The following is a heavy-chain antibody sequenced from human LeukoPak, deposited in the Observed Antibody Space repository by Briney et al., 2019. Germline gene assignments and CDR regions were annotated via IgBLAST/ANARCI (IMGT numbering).Heavy chain of an antibody. Sequence: GASVKVSCKASGYTFTSYGISWVRQAPGQGLEWMGWISAYNGNTNYAQKLQGRVTITTDTSTSTAYMELRSLRSDDTAVYYCARAPTLGYSYGYDYWGQGTLVTVSS. V-gene: IGHV1-18*04. J-gene: IGHJ4*02. CDR2: ISAYNGNT. CDR1: GYTFTSYG. D-gene: IGHD5-18*01. CDR3: ARAPTLGYSYGYDY.